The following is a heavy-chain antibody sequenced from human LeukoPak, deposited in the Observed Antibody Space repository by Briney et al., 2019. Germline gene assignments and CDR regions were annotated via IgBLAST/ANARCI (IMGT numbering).Heavy chain of an antibody. CDR3: ASYGDYASFDY. V-gene: IGHV4-30-4*01. CDR2: IYYSGST. D-gene: IGHD4-17*01. J-gene: IGHJ4*02. Sequence: SETLSLTCTVSGGSFSSGDYYWSWIRQPPGQGLEWLGYIYYSGSTYYNPSLKSRVTISVATSKNQFSLKLSSVTAADTAVYYCASYGDYASFDYWGQGTLVTVSS. CDR1: GGSFSSGDYY.